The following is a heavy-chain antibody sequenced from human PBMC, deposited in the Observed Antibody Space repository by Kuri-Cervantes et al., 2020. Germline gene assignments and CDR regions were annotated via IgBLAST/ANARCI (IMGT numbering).Heavy chain of an antibody. CDR3: ARHRLTTVYDAFDI. CDR2: INHSGST. V-gene: IGHV4-34*01. J-gene: IGHJ3*02. Sequence: SQTLSLTCAVYGGSFSGYYWSWIRQPPGKGLEWIGEINHSGSTNYNPSLKSRVTISVDTSKNQFSLKLSSVTAADTAVYYCARHRLTTVYDAFDIWGRGTMVTVSS. D-gene: IGHD4-11*01. CDR1: GGSFSGYY.